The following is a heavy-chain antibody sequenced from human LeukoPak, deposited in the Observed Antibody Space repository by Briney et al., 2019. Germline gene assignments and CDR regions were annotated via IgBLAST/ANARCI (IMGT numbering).Heavy chain of an antibody. J-gene: IGHJ4*02. Sequence: GGSLRLSCSASGFTFSSYAMHWVRQAPGKGLEYASAISSNGGSTYYADSVKGRFTISRDNSKNTLYLQMSSLRAEDTAVYYCTYGDATFDYWGQGTLVTVSS. CDR2: ISSNGGST. CDR3: TYGDATFDY. V-gene: IGHV3-64D*06. D-gene: IGHD4-17*01. CDR1: GFTFSSYA.